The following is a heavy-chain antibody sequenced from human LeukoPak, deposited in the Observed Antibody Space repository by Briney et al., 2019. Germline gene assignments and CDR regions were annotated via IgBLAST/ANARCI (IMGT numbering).Heavy chain of an antibody. J-gene: IGHJ4*02. CDR3: ASSRRVPGISIGYFDY. Sequence: PSETLSLTCAVYGGSFSDYYWSWIRHPPGKGLEWIGEIYRGGSTNYNPSLKTRVTISVDKSKNQFSLKLSSVTAADTAVYYCASSRRVPGISIGYFDYWGQGTLVTVSS. CDR2: IYRGGST. V-gene: IGHV4-34*01. D-gene: IGHD3-10*01. CDR1: GGSFSDYY.